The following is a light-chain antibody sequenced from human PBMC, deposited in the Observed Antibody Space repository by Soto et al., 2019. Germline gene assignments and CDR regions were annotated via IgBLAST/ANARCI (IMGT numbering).Light chain of an antibody. CDR2: GAS. V-gene: IGKV3-20*01. CDR3: QQYCSSRRT. CDR1: QSVSSSY. Sequence: EIVLTQSPGTLSLSPGDRATLSCRASQSVSSSYLAWYQQKPGQAPRLLIYGASSMDTGIPDRFSGSGSGTDFTLTISRLEPEDFAVYYCQQYCSSRRTFGGGTKVEIK. J-gene: IGKJ4*01.